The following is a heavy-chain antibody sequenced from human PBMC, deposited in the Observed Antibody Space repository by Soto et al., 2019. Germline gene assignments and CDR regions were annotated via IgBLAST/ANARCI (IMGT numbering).Heavy chain of an antibody. CDR1: GFTFSDHY. CDR3: ASAWFAELKYFDY. Sequence: ESGGGLVQPGGSLRLSCAASGFTFSDHYMEWVRQAPGKGLEWVGRIRNKANSYTTEYGASVKGRFTISRDDSKNSLSLQMNSLKTEDTAVYYCASAWFAELKYFDYWGQGTLVTVSS. J-gene: IGHJ4*02. D-gene: IGHD3-10*01. CDR2: IRNKANSYTT. V-gene: IGHV3-72*01.